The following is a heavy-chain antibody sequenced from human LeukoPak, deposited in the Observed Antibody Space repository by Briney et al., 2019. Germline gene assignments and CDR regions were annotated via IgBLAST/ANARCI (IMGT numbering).Heavy chain of an antibody. D-gene: IGHD6-19*01. V-gene: IGHV4-34*01. CDR3: ARVAGKNY. J-gene: IGHJ4*02. CDR2: INHSGST. Sequence: PSETLSLTCAVYGGSFSGYYWSWIRQPPGKGLEWIGEINHSGSTNYNPSLKSRVTISVDTSKNLFSLKLSSVTAADTAVYYCARVAGKNYWGQGTLVTVSS. CDR1: GGSFSGYY.